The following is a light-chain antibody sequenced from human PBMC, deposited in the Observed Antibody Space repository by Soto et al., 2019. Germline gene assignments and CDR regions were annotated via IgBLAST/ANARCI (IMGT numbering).Light chain of an antibody. Sequence: DIQLTQSPFFLSASVGDRVTISCRASQAIYSYLAWYQQKPGKAPKLLIFGASKLQSGVPSKFSGSGSGTELTLTTSSLQPEDFATYYCQQLNSHPRTFGQGTKLEIK. CDR1: QAIYSY. CDR3: QQLNSHPRT. V-gene: IGKV1-9*01. CDR2: GAS. J-gene: IGKJ2*01.